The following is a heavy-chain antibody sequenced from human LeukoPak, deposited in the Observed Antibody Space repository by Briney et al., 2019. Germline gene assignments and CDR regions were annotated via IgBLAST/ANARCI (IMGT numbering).Heavy chain of an antibody. CDR2: INLIGST. D-gene: IGHD3-3*01. CDR1: GGSFSGYY. J-gene: IGHJ6*03. CDR3: ARGLRFLEWLSRGYMDV. Sequence: SETLSLTCAVYGGSFSGYYWSWIRQPPRKGLEWIGEINLIGSTNYNPSLKSRVTISVDTSKNQFSLKLSSVTAADTAVYYCARGLRFLEWLSRGYMDVWGKGTTVTVSS. V-gene: IGHV4-34*01.